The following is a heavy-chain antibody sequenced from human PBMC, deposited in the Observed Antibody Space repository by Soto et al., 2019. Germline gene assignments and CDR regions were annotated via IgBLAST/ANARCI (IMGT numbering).Heavy chain of an antibody. CDR2: IIPIFGTA. V-gene: IGHV1-69*01. CDR3: AGGGYSYGYNYYYGMDV. J-gene: IGHJ6*02. CDR1: GGTFSSYA. Sequence: QVQLVQSGAEVKKPGSSVKVSCKASGGTFSSYAISWVRQAPGQGLEWMGGIIPIFGTANYAQKFQGRVTITADESTSTTYIELSSLGSEDTAVYYCAGGGYSYGYNYYYGMDVWGQGTTVTVSS. D-gene: IGHD5-18*01.